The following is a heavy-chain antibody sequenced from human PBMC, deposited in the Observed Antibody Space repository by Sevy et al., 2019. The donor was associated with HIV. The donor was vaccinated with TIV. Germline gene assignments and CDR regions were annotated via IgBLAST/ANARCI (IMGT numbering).Heavy chain of an antibody. V-gene: IGHV1-2*02. Sequence: ASVKVSCKAFGYTFTAHYMHWVRLVPGQGLEWMGWINPNSGGTKYAQKFQGRVTMTRDTSISTAYMEMSRLRSDDTALYYCATYSDYGGAFDPWGQGTLVTASS. CDR1: GYTFTAHY. D-gene: IGHD5-12*01. CDR2: INPNSGGT. CDR3: ATYSDYGGAFDP. J-gene: IGHJ5*02.